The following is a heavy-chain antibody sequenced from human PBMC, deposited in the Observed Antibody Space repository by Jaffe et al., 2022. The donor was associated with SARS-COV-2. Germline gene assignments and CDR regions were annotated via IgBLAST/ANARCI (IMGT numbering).Heavy chain of an antibody. CDR2: ISSDGREI. J-gene: IGHJ5*02. D-gene: IGHD1-1*01. CDR1: GFTLSRYA. CDR3: ARDFREGRRGANWIDP. V-gene: IGHV3-30*04. Sequence: QVQLVQSGGGVVQPGRSLRLSCTDSGFTLSRYAIHWVRQAPGKGLEWVAVISSDGREIHYADSVKGRFTISRDNSKNTVFLQMDSLRPEDTAVYYCARDFREGRRGANWIDPWGQGTLVTVSS.